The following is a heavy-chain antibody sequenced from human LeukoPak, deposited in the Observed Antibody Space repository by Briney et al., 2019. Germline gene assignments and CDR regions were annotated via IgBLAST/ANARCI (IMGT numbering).Heavy chain of an antibody. CDR1: GFTFSDYY. J-gene: IGHJ4*02. Sequence: GGSLRLSCAASGFTFSDYYMSWIRQAPGKGLEWVSYISSSGSTIYYADSVKGRFTISGDNAKNSLYLQMNSLRAEDTAVYYCARAAYYYDSSGYYSGYYFDYWGQGTLVTVSS. CDR3: ARAAYYYDSSGYYSGYYFDY. CDR2: ISSSGSTI. V-gene: IGHV3-11*01. D-gene: IGHD3-22*01.